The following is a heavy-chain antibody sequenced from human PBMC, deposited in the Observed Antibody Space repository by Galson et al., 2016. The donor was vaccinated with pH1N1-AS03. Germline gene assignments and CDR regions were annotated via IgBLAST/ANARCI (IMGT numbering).Heavy chain of an antibody. CDR3: AKDRNDYRLHYFSGSDV. D-gene: IGHD1-1*01. CDR1: GFTFTDFA. J-gene: IGHJ6*02. CDR2: TSSSGGST. V-gene: IGHV3-23*01. Sequence: SLRLSCATSGFTFTDFAVSWVRQAPGRGLEWVSATSSSGGSTYYAESVKGRFTIPRDYSKNTVDLQMNSLRAEDTAVYYCAKDRNDYRLHYFSGSDVWGHGTTVIVSS.